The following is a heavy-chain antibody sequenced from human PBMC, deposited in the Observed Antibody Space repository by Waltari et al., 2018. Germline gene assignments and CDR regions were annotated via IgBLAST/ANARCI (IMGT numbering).Heavy chain of an antibody. Sequence: QVQLVESGGDVVKPGRSLRLSWAASGFTFSSYGIHWVRQAPGKGLEWVAVTWYDGSNKYYADSVKGRFTISGDHSKNTLYLQMNSLRAEDTAVYYCAREIYGDYYYYGMDVWGQGTTVTVSS. CDR1: GFTFSSYG. CDR2: TWYDGSNK. D-gene: IGHD4-17*01. V-gene: IGHV3-33*01. CDR3: AREIYGDYYYYGMDV. J-gene: IGHJ6*02.